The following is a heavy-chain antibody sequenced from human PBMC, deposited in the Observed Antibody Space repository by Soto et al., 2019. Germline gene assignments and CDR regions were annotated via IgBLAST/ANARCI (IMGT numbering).Heavy chain of an antibody. V-gene: IGHV2-5*01. J-gene: IGHJ4*02. CDR3: AHRLDYYGSGSYYHFDY. D-gene: IGHD3-10*01. CDR2: IYWNDDK. Sequence: QITLKESGPTLVKPTQTLTLTCTFSGFSLSTSGVGVGWIRQPPGKALEWLALIYWNDDKRYSPSLKSRLTITKDTSKNQVVLTMTNMDPVDTATYYCAHRLDYYGSGSYYHFDYWGQGTLVTVSS. CDR1: GFSLSTSGVG.